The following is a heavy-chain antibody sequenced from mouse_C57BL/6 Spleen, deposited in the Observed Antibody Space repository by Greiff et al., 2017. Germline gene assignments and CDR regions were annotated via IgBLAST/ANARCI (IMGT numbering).Heavy chain of an antibody. CDR2: ISYDGSN. CDR3: AREGGYGAYDGYYYFDY. D-gene: IGHD2-3*01. Sequence: EVKLQESGPGLVKPSQSLSLTCSVTGYSITSGYYWNWIRQFPGNKLEWMGYISYDGSNNYNPSLKNRISITRDTSKNQFFLKLNSVTTEDTATYYCAREGGYGAYDGYYYFDYWGQGTTLTVSS. V-gene: IGHV3-6*01. CDR1: GYSITSGYY. J-gene: IGHJ2*01.